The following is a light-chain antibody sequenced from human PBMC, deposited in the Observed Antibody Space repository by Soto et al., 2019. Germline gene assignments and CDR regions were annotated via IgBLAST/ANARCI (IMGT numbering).Light chain of an antibody. CDR2: DVS. CDR1: QSVSSS. Sequence: EIVLTQSPGTLSLSPGERATLSCRASQSVSSSVAWYQQKPGQTPRLLIYDVSNRATGIPARFSGSGSWTDFTLTVNSLEPEDFAVYYCQQRSNWPLTFGGGTKVEIK. V-gene: IGKV3-11*01. J-gene: IGKJ4*01. CDR3: QQRSNWPLT.